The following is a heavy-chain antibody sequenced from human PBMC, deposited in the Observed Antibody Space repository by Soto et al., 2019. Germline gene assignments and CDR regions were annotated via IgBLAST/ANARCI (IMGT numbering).Heavy chain of an antibody. CDR3: ARSAIVVVPENNWNRGDYFDY. CDR2: IYYSGST. Sequence: QVQLQESGPGLVKPSQTLSLTCTVSGGSISSGGYYWSWIRQHPGKGLEWIGYIYYSGSTYYNPSLKRRVTISVDTSKNQFSLKLSSVTAADTAVYYCARSAIVVVPENNWNRGDYFDYWGQGTLVTVSS. J-gene: IGHJ4*02. V-gene: IGHV4-31*03. D-gene: IGHD2-2*01. CDR1: GGSISSGGYY.